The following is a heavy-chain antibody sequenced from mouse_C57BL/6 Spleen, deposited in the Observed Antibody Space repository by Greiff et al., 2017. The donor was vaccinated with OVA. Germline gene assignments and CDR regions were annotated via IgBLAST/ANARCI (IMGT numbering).Heavy chain of an antibody. CDR1: GYTFTSYW. D-gene: IGHD4-1*01. J-gene: IGHJ2*01. CDR2: INPSSGYT. Sequence: VKLVESGAELAKPGASVKLSCKASGYTFTSYWMHWVKQRTGQGLEWIGYINPSSGYTKYNQKFKDKATLTADKSSNTAYMQLSSLTYEDSAVYYCARKPTHWDFFDYWGQGTTLTVSS. CDR3: ARKPTHWDFFDY. V-gene: IGHV1-7*01.